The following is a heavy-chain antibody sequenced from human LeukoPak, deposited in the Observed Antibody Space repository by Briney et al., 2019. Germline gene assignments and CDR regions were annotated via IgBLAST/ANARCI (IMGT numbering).Heavy chain of an antibody. J-gene: IGHJ4*02. CDR3: AKSSSGWYGGFDY. CDR1: GFTFSTYG. D-gene: IGHD6-19*01. V-gene: IGHV3-30*18. CDR2: LSYDGSEK. Sequence: GGSLRLSCAASGFTFSTYGMHWVRQAPGKGLEWVAVLSYDGSEKYYANSVKGRCTISRDNSKNTLYLEINSLRAEDTAVYYCAKSSSGWYGGFDYWGQGTLVTVSS.